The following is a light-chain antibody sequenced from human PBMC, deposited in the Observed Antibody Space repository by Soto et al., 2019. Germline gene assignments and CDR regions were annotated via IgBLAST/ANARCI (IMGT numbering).Light chain of an antibody. V-gene: IGKV3-15*01. CDR1: QSVNGK. J-gene: IGKJ4*01. CDR2: GAS. CDR3: QQYNNWPLT. Sequence: ETVMTQSPATLSVSPGERVTLSCRASQSVNGKLAWYQQKPGQAPRLLIYGASTRATGFPARFSGSGSGTECTLTISSLQSEDFAVYYWQQYNNWPLTFAGGTKVEIK.